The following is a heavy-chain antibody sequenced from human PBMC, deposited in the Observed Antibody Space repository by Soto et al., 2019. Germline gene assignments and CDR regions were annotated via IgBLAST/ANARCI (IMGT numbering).Heavy chain of an antibody. CDR3: APTGYSSSSG. D-gene: IGHD6-13*01. Sequence: EVQLLESGGGLVQPGGSLRLSCAASGFTFGSYAMSWVRQAAGKGLEWVSAISGSGGSTYYADSVKGRFTISRDNSKNTLYLQMNSLRAEDTAVYYCAPTGYSSSSGWGQGTMVTVSS. CDR2: ISGSGGST. V-gene: IGHV3-23*01. J-gene: IGHJ3*01. CDR1: GFTFGSYA.